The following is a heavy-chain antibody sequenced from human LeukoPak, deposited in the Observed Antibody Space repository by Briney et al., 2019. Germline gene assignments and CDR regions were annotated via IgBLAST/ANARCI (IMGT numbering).Heavy chain of an antibody. D-gene: IGHD6-13*01. CDR3: TKDAGYSSSWKDY. CDR1: GFTFDDYA. V-gene: IGHV3-9*01. CDR2: ISWNSGSI. Sequence: GGSLRLSCAASGFTFDDYAMHWVPQAPGKGLEWVSGISWNSGSIGYADSVKGRFTISRDNAKNSLYLQMNSLRAEDTALYYCTKDAGYSSSWKDYWGQGTLVTVSS. J-gene: IGHJ4*02.